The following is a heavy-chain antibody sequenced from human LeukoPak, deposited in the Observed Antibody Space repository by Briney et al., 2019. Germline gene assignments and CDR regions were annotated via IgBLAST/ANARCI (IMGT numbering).Heavy chain of an antibody. Sequence: GGSLRLSCAASRFTFSSYSMNWPRQAPGKALVWFSSISSSSSYIYFADSVKGRFTISRDNAKNSLYLQMNSLRAEDTAVYYCARDLAPKNWGQGTLVTVSS. J-gene: IGHJ4*02. CDR3: ARDLAPKN. CDR1: RFTFSSYS. V-gene: IGHV3-21*01. D-gene: IGHD3-3*02. CDR2: ISSSSSYI.